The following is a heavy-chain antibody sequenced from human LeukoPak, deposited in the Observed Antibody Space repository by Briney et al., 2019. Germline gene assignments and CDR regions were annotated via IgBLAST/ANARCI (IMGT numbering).Heavy chain of an antibody. CDR2: INSDGRVT. CDR1: GGSIRSSYYY. D-gene: IGHD2-15*01. CDR3: ARICSGTDCLIPD. J-gene: IGHJ4*02. V-gene: IGHV3-74*01. Sequence: PSETLSLTCTVSGGSIRSSYYYWGWIRQPPGKGLVWISRINSDGRVTDYADFVKGRFTISRDNAKGTVYLQINSLRDEDTAVYYCARICSGTDCLIPDWGQGTLVTVSS.